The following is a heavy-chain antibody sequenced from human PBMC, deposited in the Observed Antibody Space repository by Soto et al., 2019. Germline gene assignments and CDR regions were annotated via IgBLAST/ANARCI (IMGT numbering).Heavy chain of an antibody. CDR2: ISSSSSTI. V-gene: IGHV3-48*01. J-gene: IGHJ5*02. Sequence: GGSLRLSCAASGFTFNNFGMNWVRQAPGKGLEWVSYISSSSSTIYYADSVKGRFAISRDNAKNSLYLQMSSLRAEDTAVYYCARGYSSGWYSWFDPSGHATLVTVSS. CDR1: GFTFNNFG. CDR3: ARGYSSGWYSWFDP. D-gene: IGHD6-19*01.